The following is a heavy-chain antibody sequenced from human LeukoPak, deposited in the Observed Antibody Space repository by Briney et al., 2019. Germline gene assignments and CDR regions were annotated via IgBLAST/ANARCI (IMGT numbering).Heavy chain of an antibody. D-gene: IGHD1-26*01. Sequence: SETLSLTCTVSGVSVTNYYWAWIRQPAGKGLEWIGRMYISGSTNYNPSLKSRVTISIDKTKNEFSLRPRSVTAADTAVYYCARDYLVGAPLDSWGQGTLVTVSP. J-gene: IGHJ4*02. V-gene: IGHV4-4*07. CDR1: GVSVTNYY. CDR2: MYISGST. CDR3: ARDYLVGAPLDS.